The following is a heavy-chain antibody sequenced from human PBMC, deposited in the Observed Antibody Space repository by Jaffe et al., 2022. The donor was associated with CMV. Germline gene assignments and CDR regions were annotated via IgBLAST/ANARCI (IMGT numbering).Heavy chain of an antibody. CDR3: TRESAFLRGSSGWYADY. Sequence: EVQLVESGGVLVQPGRSLRLSCSASGFTFGDFAMGWVRQAPGKGLEWIAFIRSKPYGATTEYAASVKGRFTISRDDSKGFAYLQMNSLENEDTAVYYCTRESAFLRGSSGWYADYWGQGTLVTVSS. J-gene: IGHJ4*02. V-gene: IGHV3-49*04. CDR2: IRSKPYGATT. CDR1: GFTFGDFA. D-gene: IGHD6-19*01.